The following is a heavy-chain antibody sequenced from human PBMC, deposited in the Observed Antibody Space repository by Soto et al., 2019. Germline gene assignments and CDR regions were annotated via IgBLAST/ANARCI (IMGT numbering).Heavy chain of an antibody. J-gene: IGHJ5*02. CDR3: ARRPTAELPSNWFDP. V-gene: IGHV4-39*07. Sequence: PSETLSLTCTVSGGTISSSSYYWGWIRQPPGKGLEWLGGVYPTGSTYYNPSLMSRVTISVDKSKNHFSLNLSSVTAADTAIYYCARRPTAELPSNWFDPWGQGILVTVSS. CDR1: GGTISSSSYY. CDR2: VYPTGST. D-gene: IGHD2-15*01.